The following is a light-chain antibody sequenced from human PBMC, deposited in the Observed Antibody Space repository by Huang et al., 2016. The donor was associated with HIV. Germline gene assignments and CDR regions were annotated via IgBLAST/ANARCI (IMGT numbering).Light chain of an antibody. CDR1: PSISADY. J-gene: IGKJ1*01. V-gene: IGKV3-20*01. CDR3: QQYAGSPWT. CDR2: AAS. Sequence: EIVLTQSPGTLSLSPGERATLSCRASPSISADYLAWYQPKPGQAPSLLIYAASSTATGIPDRFSGSGSGTDFTLTIYRLEPEDFAVYFCQQYAGSPWTFGQGTKVEIK.